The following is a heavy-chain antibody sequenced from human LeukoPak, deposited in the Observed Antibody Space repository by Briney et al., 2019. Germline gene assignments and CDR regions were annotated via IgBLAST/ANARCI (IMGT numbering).Heavy chain of an antibody. D-gene: IGHD2-21*02. V-gene: IGHV1-69*05. CDR1: GGTFSSYA. CDR3: ARDARDIVAYCGGDCDPPFFYFDY. CDR2: IIPIFGTA. Sequence: SVKVSCKASGGTFSSYAISWVRQAPGQGLEWMGRIIPIFGTANYAQKFQGRVTITTDESTSTAYMELSSLSSEDTAVYYCARDARDIVAYCGGDCDPPFFYFDYWGQGTLVTVSS. J-gene: IGHJ4*02.